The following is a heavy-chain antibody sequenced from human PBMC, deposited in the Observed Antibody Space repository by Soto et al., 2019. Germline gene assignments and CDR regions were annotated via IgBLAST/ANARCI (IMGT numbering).Heavy chain of an antibody. J-gene: IGHJ6*02. V-gene: IGHV5-51*01. CDR3: ARQEYYYDSSLLYYYYGMDV. CDR2: IYPGDSDT. Sequence: GESLKISCKGSGYSFTSYWIGWVRQMPGKGLEWMGIIYPGDSDTRYSPSFQGQVTISADKSISTAYLQWSSLKASDTAMYYCARQEYYYDSSLLYYYYGMDVWGQGTTVTVSS. CDR1: GYSFTSYW. D-gene: IGHD3-22*01.